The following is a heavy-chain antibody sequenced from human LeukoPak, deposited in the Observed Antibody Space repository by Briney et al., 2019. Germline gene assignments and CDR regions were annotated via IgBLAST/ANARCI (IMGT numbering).Heavy chain of an antibody. D-gene: IGHD3-9*01. CDR3: ANGKGYFEF. Sequence: GGSLRLSCTASGLSFSSSAMSWVRQAPGKGLEWVSAISGTGGSTYYADSVKGRFTISRDNSKNTVYLQMNGLRAEDTAVYYCANGKGYFEFWGQGTLVTVSS. V-gene: IGHV3-23*01. J-gene: IGHJ4*02. CDR1: GLSFSSSA. CDR2: ISGTGGST.